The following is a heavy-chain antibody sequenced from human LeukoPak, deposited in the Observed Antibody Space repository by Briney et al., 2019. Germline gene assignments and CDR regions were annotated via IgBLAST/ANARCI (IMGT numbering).Heavy chain of an antibody. CDR3: ARENSGSYREFDY. CDR2: IYTSGST. J-gene: IGHJ4*02. V-gene: IGHV4-4*07. CDR1: GGSFSGYY. D-gene: IGHD1-26*01. Sequence: PSETLSLTCAVYGGSFSGYYWSWIRQPAGKGLEWIGRIYTSGSTKYNASLKSRVSMSVDTSKSQFSLKLSSVTAADTAVFYCARENSGSYREFDYWGQGTLVTVSS.